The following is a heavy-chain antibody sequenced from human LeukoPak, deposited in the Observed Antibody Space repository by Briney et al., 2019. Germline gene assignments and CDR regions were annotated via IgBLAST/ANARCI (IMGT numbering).Heavy chain of an antibody. CDR1: GGSISSYY. V-gene: IGHV4-59*01. J-gene: IGHJ5*02. D-gene: IGHD3-10*01. CDR2: IYYSGST. CDR3: ARVQYYYGSGTSWFDP. Sequence: SETLSLTCTVSGGSISSYYWSWIRQPPGKGLEWIGYIYYSGSTNYNPSLKSRVTMSVDTSKNQFSLKLSSVTAADTAVYYCARVQYYYGSGTSWFDPWGQGTLVTVSS.